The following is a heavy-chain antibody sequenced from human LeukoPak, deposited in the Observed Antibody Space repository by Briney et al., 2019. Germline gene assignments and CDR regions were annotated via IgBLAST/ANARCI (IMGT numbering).Heavy chain of an antibody. V-gene: IGHV3-9*01. CDR3: AKDNRRHYTSGPNPDSLH. J-gene: IGHJ4*02. Sequence: GGSLRRSCAGSGFIFNNYAMHWVRQPPGKGLEWVSGISWNSGSIDYADSVKGRFTISRDNAKNSLYLQMNSLRVEDTAFYYCAKDNRRHYTSGPNPDSLHWGQGALVTVSS. D-gene: IGHD6-19*01. CDR1: GFIFNNYA. CDR2: ISWNSGSI.